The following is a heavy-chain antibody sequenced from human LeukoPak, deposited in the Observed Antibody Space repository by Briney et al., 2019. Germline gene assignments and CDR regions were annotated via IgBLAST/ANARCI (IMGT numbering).Heavy chain of an antibody. D-gene: IGHD2-2*01. V-gene: IGHV4-59*01. CDR1: GDSTSTYY. Sequence: PSETLSLTCTVTGDSTSTYYWSWIRQSPGRGLEWIGYVFNRGTTNYSPSLRSRVTISEDRSKNQFSLNLKSVTTADTAVYYCARRNQLLIGHAFDLWGQGTLVTVSS. CDR3: ARRNQLLIGHAFDL. J-gene: IGHJ3*01. CDR2: VFNRGTT.